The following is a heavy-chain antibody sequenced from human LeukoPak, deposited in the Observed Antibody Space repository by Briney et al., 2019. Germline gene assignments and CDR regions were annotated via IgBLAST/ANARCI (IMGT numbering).Heavy chain of an antibody. CDR2: ISYDGSNK. Sequence: GRSLRLSCAASGFTFSSYGMHWVRQAPGKGLEWVAVISYDGSNKYYADSVKGRFTISRDNSKNTLYLQMNSLRAEDTAVYYCAKELAEDTAMVGDYYYGMDVWGQGTTVTVSS. D-gene: IGHD5-18*01. V-gene: IGHV3-30*18. CDR3: AKELAEDTAMVGDYYYGMDV. CDR1: GFTFSSYG. J-gene: IGHJ6*02.